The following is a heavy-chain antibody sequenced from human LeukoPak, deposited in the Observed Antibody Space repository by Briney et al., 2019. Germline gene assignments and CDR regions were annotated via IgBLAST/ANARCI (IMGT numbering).Heavy chain of an antibody. CDR1: GFTFRSYA. V-gene: IGHV3-64*02. J-gene: IGHJ4*02. CDR3: AREGGPTWLDY. CDR2: ISSNGGST. Sequence: PGGSLRLSCVTSGFTFRSYAMHWVRQAPGKGLEYVSAISSNGGSTNYADSVKGRFTISRDNSKNTLYLQMGSLRPDDMAVCYCAREGGPTWLDYWGQGTLVTVSS. D-gene: IGHD1-1*01.